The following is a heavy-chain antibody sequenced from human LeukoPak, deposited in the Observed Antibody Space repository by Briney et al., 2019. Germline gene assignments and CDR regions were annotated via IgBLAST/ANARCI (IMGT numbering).Heavy chain of an antibody. V-gene: IGHV3-48*03. CDR2: ISSSGSTI. CDR1: GFTFSSYE. Sequence: GGSLRLSCAASGFTFSSYEMNWVRQAPGKGLEWVSYISSSGSTIYYAPSVKGRFTISRDNAKNSLYLQMNSLRAEDTAVYYCARDGKGRNRIGYYFDYWGQGTLVTVSS. J-gene: IGHJ4*02. D-gene: IGHD3-10*01. CDR3: ARDGKGRNRIGYYFDY.